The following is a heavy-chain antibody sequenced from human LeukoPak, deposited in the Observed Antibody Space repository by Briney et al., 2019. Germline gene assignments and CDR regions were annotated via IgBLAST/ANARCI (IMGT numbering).Heavy chain of an antibody. CDR3: ARAVLLGTDFDY. CDR2: IIPIFGTA. J-gene: IGHJ4*02. Sequence: GASVKVSCKASGGTFSSYAISWVRQAPGQGLEWMGGIIPIFGTANYAQKFQGRVTITADESTSTAYMELSRLRSDDTAVYYCARAVLLGTDFDYWGQGTLVTISS. V-gene: IGHV1-69*13. D-gene: IGHD5-18*01. CDR1: GGTFSSYA.